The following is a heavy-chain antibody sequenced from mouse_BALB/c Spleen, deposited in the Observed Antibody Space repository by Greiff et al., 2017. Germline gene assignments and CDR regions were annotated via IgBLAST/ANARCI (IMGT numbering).Heavy chain of an antibody. D-gene: IGHD2-3*01. CDR3: ARDEDGYYGLGRAWFAY. CDR2: IWAGGST. Sequence: QVQLKESGPGLVAPSQSLSITCTVSGFSLTSYGVHWVRQPPGKGLEWLGVIWAGGSTNYNSALMSRLSISKDNSKSQVFLKMNSLQTDDTAMYYCARDEDGYYGLGRAWFAYWGQGTLVTVSA. CDR1: GFSLTSYG. V-gene: IGHV2-9*02. J-gene: IGHJ3*01.